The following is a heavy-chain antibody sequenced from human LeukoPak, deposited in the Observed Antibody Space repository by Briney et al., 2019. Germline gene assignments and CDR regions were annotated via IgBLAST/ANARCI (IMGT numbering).Heavy chain of an antibody. CDR3: AKLRVQNYGGNWGFDY. Sequence: SETLSLTCTVSGGSLSSGDYYWSWIRQPAGKGLEWIGRIYTSGSTDYNPSLKSRVTISVDTSKNQFSLKLSSVTAADTAVYYCAKLRVQNYGGNWGFDYWGQGTLVTVSS. CDR1: GGSLSSGDYY. D-gene: IGHD4-23*01. V-gene: IGHV4-61*02. CDR2: IYTSGST. J-gene: IGHJ4*02.